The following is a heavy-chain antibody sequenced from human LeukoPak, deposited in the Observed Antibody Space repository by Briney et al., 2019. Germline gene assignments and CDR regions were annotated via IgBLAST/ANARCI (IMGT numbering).Heavy chain of an antibody. CDR2: ISNDGTRK. CDR1: GFSFSSYG. CDR3: ASTETPSYYDSNGYFPFYFDY. Sequence: GGSLRLSCVPSGFSFSSYGMHWIRQAPGKGLEWVAVISNDGTRKYYADSVKGRFTISRDNSRNTLYLQMNSLRAEDTAVYYCASTETPSYYDSNGYFPFYFDYWGQGILVTVSS. V-gene: IGHV3-30*03. J-gene: IGHJ4*02. D-gene: IGHD3-22*01.